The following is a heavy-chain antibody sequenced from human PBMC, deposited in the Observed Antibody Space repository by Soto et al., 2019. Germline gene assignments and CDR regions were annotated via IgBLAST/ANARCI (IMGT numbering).Heavy chain of an antibody. CDR1: GGTFSSYA. CDR3: ASATMNGAFDI. J-gene: IGHJ3*02. CDR2: IIPIFGTA. D-gene: IGHD3-22*01. Sequence: WASVKVSCKASGGTFSSYAISWVRQAPGQGLEWMGGIIPIFGTANYAQKFQGRVTITADKSTSTAYMELSSLRSEDTAVYYCASATMNGAFDIWGQGTMVTVSS. V-gene: IGHV1-69*06.